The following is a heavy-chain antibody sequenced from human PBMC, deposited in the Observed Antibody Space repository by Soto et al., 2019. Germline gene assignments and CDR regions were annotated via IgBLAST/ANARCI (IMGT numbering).Heavy chain of an antibody. V-gene: IGHV3-66*01. CDR2: IQSGGPT. J-gene: IGHJ6*04. CDR3: ARDDVLCDGGRCYGVPLDV. D-gene: IGHD2-15*01. Sequence: EVHLVESGGGLVQPGGSLRLSCAASGFTVSSKYMSWVRQAPGKGLEWVSLIQSGGPTYYADSVKGRFTISRDTSENTLHLQMDSLSAEDTAVYYCARDDVLCDGGRCYGVPLDVWGKGPTVTVSS. CDR1: GFTVSSKY.